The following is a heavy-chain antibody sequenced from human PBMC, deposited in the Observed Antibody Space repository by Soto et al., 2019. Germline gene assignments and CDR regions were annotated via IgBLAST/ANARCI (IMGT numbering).Heavy chain of an antibody. Sequence: QVQLVESGGGVVQPGRSLRLSCAASGFTFSSYGMHWVRQAPGKGLEWVAVISYDGSNKYYADSVKGRFTISRDNSKNTLYLQMNSLRAEDTAVYYCAKEEQQLVPALPGYWGQGTLVTVSS. D-gene: IGHD6-13*01. CDR3: AKEEQQLVPALPGY. CDR2: ISYDGSNK. V-gene: IGHV3-30*18. CDR1: GFTFSSYG. J-gene: IGHJ4*02.